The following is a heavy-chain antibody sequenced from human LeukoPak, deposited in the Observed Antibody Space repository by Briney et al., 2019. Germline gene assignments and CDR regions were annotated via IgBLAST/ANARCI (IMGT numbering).Heavy chain of an antibody. CDR3: ARTTTQRVKDYYYYYMDV. D-gene: IGHD1-1*01. CDR2: IYYSGST. V-gene: IGHV4-59*01. CDR1: GGSISSYY. J-gene: IGHJ6*03. Sequence: SETLSLTCTVPGGSISSYYWSWIRQPPGKGLEWIGYIYYSGSTNYNPSLKSRVTISVDTSKNQFSLKLSSVTAADTAVYYCARTTTQRVKDYYYYYMDVWGKGTTVTVS.